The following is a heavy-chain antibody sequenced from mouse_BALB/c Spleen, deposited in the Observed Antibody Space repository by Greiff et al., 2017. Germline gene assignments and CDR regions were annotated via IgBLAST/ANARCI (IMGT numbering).Heavy chain of an antibody. J-gene: IGHJ3*01. V-gene: IGHV2-9-2*01. Sequence: QVQLQQSGPGLVAPSQSLSITCTVSGFSLTSYDISWVRQPPGKGLEWLGVIWPGGGTNYNSAFMSRLRISKDNSNSQVYLKMNSLQTDDTAIYYCERALPSYDEGFAYWGQGTLVTVSA. CDR1: GFSLTSYD. CDR2: IWPGGGT. CDR3: ERALPSYDEGFAY. D-gene: IGHD2-12*01.